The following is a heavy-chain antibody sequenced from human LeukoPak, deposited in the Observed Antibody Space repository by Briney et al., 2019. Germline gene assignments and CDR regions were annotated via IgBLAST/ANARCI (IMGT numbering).Heavy chain of an antibody. V-gene: IGHV3-48*03. CDR1: GFTFSTYE. D-gene: IGHD6-13*01. Sequence: GGSLRLSCAASGFTFSTYEMDWVRQAPGKGLEWISYIDSNSRTIHYADSVRGRFTISRDNAKNSLYLQMSSLRAEDTAVYYCASAGLVYSSGWYLETPFDYWGQGTLVTVSS. J-gene: IGHJ4*02. CDR2: IDSNSRTI. CDR3: ASAGLVYSSGWYLETPFDY.